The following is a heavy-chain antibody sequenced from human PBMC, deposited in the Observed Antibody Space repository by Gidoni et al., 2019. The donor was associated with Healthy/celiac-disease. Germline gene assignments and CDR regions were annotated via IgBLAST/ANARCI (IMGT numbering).Heavy chain of an antibody. CDR3: ARRGKGYYYYMDV. CDR1: GGSLSSSSYY. Sequence: QLQLQESGPGLVKPSETLSLTCTVSGGSLSSSSYYWGWIRQPPGKGLEWIWSIYYSGSTYYNPSLKSRVTISVDTSKNQFSLKLSSVTAADTAVYYCARRGKGYYYYMDVWGKGTTVTVSS. V-gene: IGHV4-39*01. J-gene: IGHJ6*03. CDR2: IYYSGST.